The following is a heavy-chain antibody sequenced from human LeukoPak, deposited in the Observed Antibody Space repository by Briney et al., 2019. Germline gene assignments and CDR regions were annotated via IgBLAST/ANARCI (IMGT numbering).Heavy chain of an antibody. J-gene: IGHJ4*02. Sequence: SETLSLTCTVSGGSFTDYFWGWIRQPPGKGLEWIGSIYYSGRTFYNPSLKNRVSISLDTSKGQFSLNLDSVTAAATAVYFCRGAGAHGTQDYGGQGTRVTVS. CDR1: GGSFTDYF. CDR2: IYYSGRT. V-gene: IGHV4-39*07. CDR3: RGAGAHGTQDY. D-gene: IGHD6-19*01.